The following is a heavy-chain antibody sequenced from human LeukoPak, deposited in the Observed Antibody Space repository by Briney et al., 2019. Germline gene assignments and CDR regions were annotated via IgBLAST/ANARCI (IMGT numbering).Heavy chain of an antibody. CDR3: ARPLETPDYSDYYFDY. CDR1: GYSFTSYW. J-gene: IGHJ4*02. Sequence: PGESLKISCKGSGYSFTSYWIGWVRQMPGKGLEWMGIIYPGDSDTRYSPSFQGQVTISADKSISTAYLQWSSLKASDTAMYYCARPLETPDYSDYYFDYWGQGTLVTVSS. V-gene: IGHV5-51*01. CDR2: IYPGDSDT. D-gene: IGHD4-11*01.